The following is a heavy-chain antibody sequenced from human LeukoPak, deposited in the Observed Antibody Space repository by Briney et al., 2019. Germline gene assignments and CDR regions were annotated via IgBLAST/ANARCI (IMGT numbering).Heavy chain of an antibody. J-gene: IGHJ3*02. CDR3: ASLERSIITIFGVVTPHRAFDI. D-gene: IGHD3-3*01. Sequence: GASVKVSCKASGYTFTSYGISWVRQAPGQGLEWMGWISAYNGNTNYAQKLQGRVTITADKSTSTAYMELSSLRSEDTAVYYCASLERSIITIFGVVTPHRAFDIWGQGTMVTVSS. CDR1: GYTFTSYG. V-gene: IGHV1-18*01. CDR2: ISAYNGNT.